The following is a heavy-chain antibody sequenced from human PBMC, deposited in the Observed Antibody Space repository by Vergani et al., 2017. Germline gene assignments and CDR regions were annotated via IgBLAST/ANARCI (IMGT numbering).Heavy chain of an antibody. Sequence: QVQLQQSGPGLVKPSQTLSLTCAISGDSVSSNSAAWNWIRQSPSRGLEWLVRTYYRSKWYNDYAVSVKSRITINPDTSKNQFSLQLNSVTPEDTAVYYCARVSPDYGGNSGSDYYMDVWGKGTTVTVSS. V-gene: IGHV6-1*01. J-gene: IGHJ6*03. CDR1: GDSVSSNSAA. CDR3: ARVSPDYGGNSGSDYYMDV. CDR2: TYYRSKWYN. D-gene: IGHD4-23*01.